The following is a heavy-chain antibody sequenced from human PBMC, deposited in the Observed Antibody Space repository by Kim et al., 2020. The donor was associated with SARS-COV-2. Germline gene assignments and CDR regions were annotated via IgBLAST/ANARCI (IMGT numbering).Heavy chain of an antibody. Sequence: SETLSLTCTVSGGSVSSGSYYWSWTRQPPGKGLEWIGYIYYSGSTNYNPSLKSRVTISVDTSKNQFSLKLSSVTAADTAVYYCASANWGTAMDFDYWGQGTLVTVSS. CDR3: ASANWGTAMDFDY. V-gene: IGHV4-61*01. CDR1: GGSVSSGSYY. J-gene: IGHJ4*02. CDR2: IYYSGST. D-gene: IGHD5-18*01.